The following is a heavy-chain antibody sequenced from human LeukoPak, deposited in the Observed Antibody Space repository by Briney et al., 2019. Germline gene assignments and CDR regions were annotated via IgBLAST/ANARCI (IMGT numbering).Heavy chain of an antibody. CDR1: GGSISSGGYS. CDR3: ARGHTGPFDY. J-gene: IGHJ4*02. D-gene: IGHD7-27*01. CDR2: IYHSGST. Sequence: PSQTLSLTCAVSGGSISSGGYSWSWIRQPPGKGLEWIGYIYHSGSTYYNPSLKSQVTISVDRSKNQFSLKLSSVTAADTAVYYCARGHTGPFDYWGQGTLVTVSS. V-gene: IGHV4-30-2*01.